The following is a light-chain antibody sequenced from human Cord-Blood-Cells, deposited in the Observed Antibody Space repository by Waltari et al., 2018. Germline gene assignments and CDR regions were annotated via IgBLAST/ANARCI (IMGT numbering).Light chain of an antibody. CDR2: AAS. CDR3: QQLNSXXWT. CDR1: QGISSY. Sequence: IQLTQSPSSLSASVGDRVTITCRASQGISSYLAWYQQKPGKAPKLLIYAASTLQSGVPSXXXGSGSGTDFTLTISSXXPEDFATYYCQQLNSXXWTXGQGTKVEIK. J-gene: IGKJ1*01. V-gene: IGKV1-9*01.